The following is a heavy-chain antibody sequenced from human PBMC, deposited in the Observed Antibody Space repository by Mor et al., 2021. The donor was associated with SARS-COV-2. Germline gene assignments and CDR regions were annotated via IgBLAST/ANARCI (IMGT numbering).Heavy chain of an antibody. D-gene: IGHD3-22*01. J-gene: IGHJ4*02. CDR2: IYYTGST. CDR3: ARFYYDSSGYYSYFDY. V-gene: IGHV4-59*08. Sequence: KGLEWIGYIYYTGSTNYNPSLKSRVTISEDTSKNQLSLKLSSVTAADTAVYYCARFYYDSSGYYSYFDYWGQG.